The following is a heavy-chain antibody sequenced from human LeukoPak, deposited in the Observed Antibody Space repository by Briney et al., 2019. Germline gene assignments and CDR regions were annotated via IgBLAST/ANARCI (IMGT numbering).Heavy chain of an antibody. CDR3: ARWGRSGYYWDAFDI. CDR1: GFTFSSYW. D-gene: IGHD3-22*01. Sequence: GGSLRLSCAASGFTFSSYWMSWVRQAPGKGLEWVAHIKQDGSEKYYVDSVKGRFTISRDNAKNSLYLQMNSLRAEDTAVYYCARWGRSGYYWDAFDIWGQGTMVTVSS. V-gene: IGHV3-7*01. J-gene: IGHJ3*02. CDR2: IKQDGSEK.